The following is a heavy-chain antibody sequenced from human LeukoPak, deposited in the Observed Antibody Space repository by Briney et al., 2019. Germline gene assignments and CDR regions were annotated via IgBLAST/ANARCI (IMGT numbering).Heavy chain of an antibody. Sequence: ASVRVSCKASGYTFTGYHIHWVRQAPGQGLEWMGWINPNSGGTNYAQKFQGRVTMTRDTSISTAYMELSRLRSDDTAVYYCARLPYYGSSESYWGQGTLVTVSS. D-gene: IGHD3-22*01. J-gene: IGHJ4*02. V-gene: IGHV1-2*02. CDR2: INPNSGGT. CDR3: ARLPYYGSSESY. CDR1: GYTFTGYH.